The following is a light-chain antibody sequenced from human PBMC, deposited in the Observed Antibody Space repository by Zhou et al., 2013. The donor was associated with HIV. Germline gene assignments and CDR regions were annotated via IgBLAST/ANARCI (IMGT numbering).Light chain of an antibody. CDR2: GAS. J-gene: IGKJ2*01. V-gene: IGKV3-20*01. CDR1: QSVSSNY. CDR3: QQFET. Sequence: EIVLTQSPGTLSLSPGERATLSCRASQSVSSNYLAWYQQKPGQAPRLLIYGASSRATGIPDRFSGSGSGTDFTLTISRLQPEDFAVYYCQQFETFGQGTKLEI.